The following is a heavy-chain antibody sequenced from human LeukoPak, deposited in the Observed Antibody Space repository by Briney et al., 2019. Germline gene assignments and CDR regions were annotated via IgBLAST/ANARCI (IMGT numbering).Heavy chain of an antibody. CDR3: ARDLYYYGSGSYYDVFDV. CDR2: ISAYKGNT. Sequence: ASVNVSCKASGYTFTGYYMHWVRQAPGQGLAWMGWISAYKGNTYYAQKLQGRVTMTTDTSTSIAYMELRSLRSDDTAIYYCARDLYYYGSGSYYDVFDVWGQGTMVTVSS. CDR1: GYTFTGYY. D-gene: IGHD3-10*01. V-gene: IGHV1-18*04. J-gene: IGHJ3*01.